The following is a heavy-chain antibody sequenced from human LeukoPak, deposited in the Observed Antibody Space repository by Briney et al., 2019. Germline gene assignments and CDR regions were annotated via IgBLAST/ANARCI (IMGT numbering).Heavy chain of an antibody. V-gene: IGHV4-59*01. J-gene: IGHJ4*02. CDR1: GGSISGYH. CDR2: IYYSGTI. D-gene: IGHD3-10*01. Sequence: PSETLSLTCTVSGGSISGYHWSWIRQSPGKGLEWIGYIYYSGTISYNPSLKSRVTISVDTSKNQFSLRLSSVTAADTAVFYCARVGKNYYGSESYLDYWGQGTLVTVSS. CDR3: ARVGKNYYGSESYLDY.